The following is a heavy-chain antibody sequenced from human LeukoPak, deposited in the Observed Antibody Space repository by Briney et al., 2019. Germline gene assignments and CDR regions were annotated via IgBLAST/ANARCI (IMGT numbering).Heavy chain of an antibody. CDR1: GYSFISYY. CDR2: INPRTGST. CDR3: ARDFLGYSYGYSTKSDP. J-gene: IGHJ5*02. D-gene: IGHD5-18*01. V-gene: IGHV1-46*01. Sequence: ASVKVSFKASGYSFISYYVHWVRQAPGQGLEWVGIINPRTGSTTYAQKVQGRVTVTRDTSTSTVYMELSSLRSEDTALYYCARDFLGYSYGYSTKSDPWGQGTLVTVSS.